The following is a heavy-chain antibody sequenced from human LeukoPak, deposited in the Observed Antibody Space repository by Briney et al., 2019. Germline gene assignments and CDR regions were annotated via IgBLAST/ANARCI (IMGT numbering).Heavy chain of an antibody. J-gene: IGHJ4*02. CDR3: AKDVYGDYGGLDY. Sequence: GGSLRLSCAASGFTFSSYAMSWVRQAPGKGLEGVSSIRDSDGSTHYADSVKGRFAISRDNSKNTLYLQMNSLRAEDTAVYYCAKDVYGDYGGLDYWGQGTLVTVSS. V-gene: IGHV3-23*01. CDR1: GFTFSSYA. CDR2: IRDSDGST. D-gene: IGHD4-17*01.